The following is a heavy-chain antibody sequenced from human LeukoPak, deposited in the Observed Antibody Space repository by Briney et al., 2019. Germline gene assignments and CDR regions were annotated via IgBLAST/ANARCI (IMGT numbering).Heavy chain of an antibody. CDR2: ISGSGGST. Sequence: GGSLRLSCAASGFTFSSYSMNWVRQAPGKGLEWVSAISGSGGSTYYADSVKGRFTISRDNSKNTLYLQMNSLRAEDTAVYYCAKETKYCSSTSCYTNWFDPWGQGTLVTVSS. V-gene: IGHV3-23*01. CDR1: GFTFSSYS. J-gene: IGHJ5*02. CDR3: AKETKYCSSTSCYTNWFDP. D-gene: IGHD2-2*02.